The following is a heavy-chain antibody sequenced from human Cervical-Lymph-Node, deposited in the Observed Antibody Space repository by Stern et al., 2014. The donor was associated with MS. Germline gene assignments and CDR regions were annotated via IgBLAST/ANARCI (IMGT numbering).Heavy chain of an antibody. CDR2: INTANGDT. V-gene: IGHV1-3*04. CDR3: GRGQQSFDP. D-gene: IGHD6-13*01. J-gene: IGHJ5*02. CDR1: GYTFTSYA. Sequence: QVQLMPSGAEVKKPGASVKVSCKASGYTFTSYAIHWVRQAPGQRLEWMGRINTANGDTYYSEKFQGRVTFTRDTSANTAYMELFSLTSEDTTVYYCGRGQQSFDPWGQGTLVTVSA.